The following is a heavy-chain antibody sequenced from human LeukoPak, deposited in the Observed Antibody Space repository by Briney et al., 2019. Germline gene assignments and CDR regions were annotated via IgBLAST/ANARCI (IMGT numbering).Heavy chain of an antibody. V-gene: IGHV3-23*01. CDR3: AKDARRTSGWYFFDY. CDR2: ISDSGSIT. CDR1: GFAFSSQA. J-gene: IGHJ4*02. D-gene: IGHD6-19*01. Sequence: GGSLRLSCAASGFAFSSQAMGWVRQAPGKGLEWVSVISDSGSITYYADSVKGRFTLSRDNSKNTLFLQMNSLRAKDTAVYYCAKDARRTSGWYFFDYWGQGTLVTVSS.